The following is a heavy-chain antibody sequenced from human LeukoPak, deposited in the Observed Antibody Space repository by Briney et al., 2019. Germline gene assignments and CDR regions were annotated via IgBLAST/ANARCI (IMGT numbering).Heavy chain of an antibody. CDR1: GGSISSSSYY. J-gene: IGHJ6*02. V-gene: IGHV4-39*01. CDR3: ARGGYCSSTSCYRYGMDV. Sequence: SETLSLTCTVSGGSISSSSYYWGWIRQPPGKGLEWIGSIYYSGSTYYNPSLKSRVTISVDTSKNQFSLKLSSVTAADTAVYYCARGGYCSSTSCYRYGMDVWGQGTTVTVSS. CDR2: IYYSGST. D-gene: IGHD2-2*02.